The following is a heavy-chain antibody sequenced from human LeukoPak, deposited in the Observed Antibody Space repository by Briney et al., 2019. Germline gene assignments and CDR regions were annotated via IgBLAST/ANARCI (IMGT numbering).Heavy chain of an antibody. CDR1: GYTFTNYD. CDR3: AREETSRGYSYGYNY. J-gene: IGHJ4*02. Sequence: ASVKVSCKASGYTFTNYDINWVRQATGQGLEWMGWANPNSGNTGYAQRFQGRVTMTRNTSISTVYMELSSLRSEDTAVYYCAREETSRGYSYGYNYWGQGTLVTVSS. CDR2: ANPNSGNT. V-gene: IGHV1-8*01. D-gene: IGHD5-18*01.